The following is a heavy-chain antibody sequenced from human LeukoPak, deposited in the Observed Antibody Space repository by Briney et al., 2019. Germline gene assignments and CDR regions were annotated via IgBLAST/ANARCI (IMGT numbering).Heavy chain of an antibody. D-gene: IGHD4-17*01. Sequence: SEILSLTCAVSGGSISSSYWSWIRQPPGKGLEWIGYIYYSGSTIYNPSLKSRGTISVDTSKNQFSLKLSSVAAADTAVYYCARIPTVTFFDYWGQGTLVTVSS. J-gene: IGHJ4*02. V-gene: IGHV4-59*12. CDR1: GGSISSSY. CDR3: ARIPTVTFFDY. CDR2: IYYSGST.